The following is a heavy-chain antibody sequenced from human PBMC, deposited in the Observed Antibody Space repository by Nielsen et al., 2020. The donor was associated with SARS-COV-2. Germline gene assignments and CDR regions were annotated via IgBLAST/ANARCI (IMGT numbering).Heavy chain of an antibody. CDR2: IYYSGST. CDR3: ARAQIEDDAFDI. J-gene: IGHJ3*02. Sequence: GSLRLSCTVSGGSISSYYWSWIRQPPGKGLEWIGYIYYSGSTNYNPSLKSRVTISVDTSKNQFSLKLSSVTAADTAVYYCARAQIEDDAFDIWGQGTMVTVSS. CDR1: GGSISSYY. V-gene: IGHV4-59*08.